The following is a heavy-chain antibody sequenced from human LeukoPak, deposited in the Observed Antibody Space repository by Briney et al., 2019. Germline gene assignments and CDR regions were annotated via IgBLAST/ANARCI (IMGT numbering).Heavy chain of an antibody. CDR3: TAKPYVCVCDY. D-gene: IGHD2-8*01. J-gene: IGHJ4*02. Sequence: PGGSLRLSCAVSGFTVDSAFVTWVRHPPGKGLECVGRIKSKADGGTIDYAAPVKGRFTISREDSKNRLFLQMSSLKTEDTAVYYCTAKPYVCVCDYWGQGTLVTVSS. CDR1: GFTVDSAF. V-gene: IGHV3-15*01. CDR2: IKSKADGGTI.